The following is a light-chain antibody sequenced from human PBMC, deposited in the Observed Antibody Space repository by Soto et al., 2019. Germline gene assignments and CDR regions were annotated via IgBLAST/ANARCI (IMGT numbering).Light chain of an antibody. CDR2: GAF. J-gene: IGKJ2*01. V-gene: IGKV3-15*01. CDR1: QSVGSS. CDR3: QQYINWPVYT. Sequence: IVRTQSPATLSVSPGEGATLSCRASQSVGSSLAWYQQKPGQPPRILIYGAFTRVTGIPARFSGSGSGTEFTLTISSLQSEDFAVYYCQQYINWPVYTFGQGTKLEIK.